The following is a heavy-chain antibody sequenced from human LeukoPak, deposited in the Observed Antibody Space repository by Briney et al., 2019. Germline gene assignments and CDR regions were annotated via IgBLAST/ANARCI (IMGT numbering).Heavy chain of an antibody. Sequence: GGSLRLSCAASGFTFSSYAMSWVRQAPGKGLGWVSAISGSGGSTYYADSVKGRFTISGDNSKNTLYLQMNSLRAEDTAVYYCAKDALVVVAARRFDYWGQGTLVTVSS. D-gene: IGHD2-15*01. CDR3: AKDALVVVAARRFDY. J-gene: IGHJ4*02. CDR1: GFTFSSYA. CDR2: ISGSGGST. V-gene: IGHV3-23*01.